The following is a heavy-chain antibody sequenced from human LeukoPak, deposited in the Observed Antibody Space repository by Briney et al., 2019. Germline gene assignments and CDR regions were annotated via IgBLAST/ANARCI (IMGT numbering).Heavy chain of an antibody. CDR3: ARDLVGSREHCSGGSCYSSTSWFDP. CDR1: GGSISSYY. J-gene: IGHJ5*02. D-gene: IGHD2-15*01. Sequence: PSETLSLTCTVSGGSISSYYWSWIRQPAGKGLEWIGRIYTSGSTNYNPSLKSRVTMSVDTSKNQFSLKLSSVTAADTAVYYCARDLVGSREHCSGGSCYSSTSWFDPWGQGTLSPSPQ. V-gene: IGHV4-4*07. CDR2: IYTSGST.